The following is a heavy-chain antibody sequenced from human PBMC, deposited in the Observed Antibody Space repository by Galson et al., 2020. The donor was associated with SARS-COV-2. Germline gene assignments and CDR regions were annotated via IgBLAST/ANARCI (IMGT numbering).Heavy chain of an antibody. CDR2: LNQSGSA. D-gene: IGHD6-6*01. J-gene: IGHJ5*02. V-gene: IGHV4-34*01. Sequence: SETLSLTCAVYGGSFSGYYWTWIRQAPGKGLECIGELNQSGSANYNPSLKSRVTMSVDTSKNQFSLKLTSVTAADTAVYYCARGLRYSGRAARLFRWFDPWGQGTLVTVSS. CDR3: ARGLRYSGRAARLFRWFDP. CDR1: GGSFSGYY.